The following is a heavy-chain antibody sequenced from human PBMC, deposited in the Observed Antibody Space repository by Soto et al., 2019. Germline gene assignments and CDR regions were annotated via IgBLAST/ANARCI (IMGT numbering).Heavy chain of an antibody. CDR2: IWYDGSNM. J-gene: IGHJ4*02. V-gene: IGHV3-33*01. CDR1: GFPFSNYD. CDR3: ARDMWEFPTSPGLFDY. D-gene: IGHD1-26*01. Sequence: GGSLRLSCAASGFPFSNYDMHWVRQAPGKGLEWVAVIWYDGSNMYYADSVKGRFTISRDNSKNTVYLQMNSLRAEDTAVYYCARDMWEFPTSPGLFDYWGQGTQVTVSS.